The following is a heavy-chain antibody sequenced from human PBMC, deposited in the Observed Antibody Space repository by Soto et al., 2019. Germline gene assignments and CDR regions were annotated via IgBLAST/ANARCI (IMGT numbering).Heavy chain of an antibody. J-gene: IGHJ4*02. Sequence: QVQLQESGPGLVKPSQTLSLTCTVSGGSITTGGSYWSWIRQHPGKGLEWIGNIYHSGNTYYNPSLKSPLTISVDTSKNLFSLMVDSVTAADTAVYYCARARFQVLYGKPYFDSWGQGTLVTVSS. CDR2: IYHSGNT. D-gene: IGHD2-2*02. CDR1: GGSITTGGSY. V-gene: IGHV4-31*01. CDR3: ARARFQVLYGKPYFDS.